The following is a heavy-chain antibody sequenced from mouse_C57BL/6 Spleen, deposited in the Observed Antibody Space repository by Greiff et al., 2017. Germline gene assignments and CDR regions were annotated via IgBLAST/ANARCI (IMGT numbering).Heavy chain of an antibody. V-gene: IGHV1-26*01. CDR3: ARGNYGSPWFAY. D-gene: IGHD1-1*01. CDR2: INPNNGGT. J-gene: IGHJ3*01. CDR1: GYTFTDYY. Sequence: VQLQQSGPELVKPGASVKISCKASGYTFTDYYMNWVKQSHGKSLEWIGDINPNNGGTSYNQKFKGKATLTVDKSSSTAYMELRSLTSEDSAVYYCARGNYGSPWFAYWGQGTLVTVSA.